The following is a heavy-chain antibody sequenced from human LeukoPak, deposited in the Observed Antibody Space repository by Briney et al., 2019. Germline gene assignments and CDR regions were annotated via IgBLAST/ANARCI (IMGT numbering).Heavy chain of an antibody. Sequence: PGGSLRLSCAASGFTFSSYSMNWVRQAPGKGLEWVSSISSSSSYIYYADSVKGRFTISRDNAKNSLYLQMNSLRAEDTAVYYCARSLLVGPGSWFDPWGQGTLVTVSS. J-gene: IGHJ5*02. D-gene: IGHD1-26*01. V-gene: IGHV3-21*01. CDR1: GFTFSSYS. CDR3: ARSLLVGPGSWFDP. CDR2: ISSSSSYI.